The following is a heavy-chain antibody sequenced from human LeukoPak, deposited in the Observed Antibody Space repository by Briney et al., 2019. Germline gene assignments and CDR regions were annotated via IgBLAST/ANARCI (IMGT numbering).Heavy chain of an antibody. Sequence: ASLKDSCKASGYTFTSYDINWVRQATGQGLEWMGWMNPNSGNTGYAQEFQGRVTMTRNTSISTAYMELSSLRPEDTAVYYCARGRSYYDFWSGYRQYYYYYTGVWGKGTTVTVSS. CDR3: ARGRSYYDFWSGYRQYYYYYTGV. CDR1: GYTFTSYD. D-gene: IGHD3-3*01. CDR2: MNPNSGNT. J-gene: IGHJ6*03. V-gene: IGHV1-8*01.